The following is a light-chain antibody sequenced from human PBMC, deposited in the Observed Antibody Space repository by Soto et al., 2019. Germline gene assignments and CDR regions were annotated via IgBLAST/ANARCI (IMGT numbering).Light chain of an antibody. CDR1: ESLVDSDGNTY. CDR3: MQATQFPWT. Sequence: IVLTQTPLSSAVTLGQPASISCRSSESLVDSDGNTYLSWLHQRPGQPPRLLLYKISNRLSGDADRFSGSGAVTDFTLRISRVEAEDVGLFYCMQATQFPWTFGQGTRVDLK. V-gene: IGKV2-24*01. CDR2: KIS. J-gene: IGKJ1*01.